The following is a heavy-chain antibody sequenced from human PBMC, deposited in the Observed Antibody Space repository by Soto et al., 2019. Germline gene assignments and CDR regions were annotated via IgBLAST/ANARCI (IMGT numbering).Heavy chain of an antibody. CDR1: GGSISSGGYY. CDR2: IYYCGST. V-gene: IGHV4-31*03. D-gene: IGHD3-10*01. J-gene: IGHJ4*02. Sequence: QVQLQESGPGLVKPSQTLSLTCTVSGGSISSGGYYWSWIRQHPGKGLEWSGYIYYCGSTYHNPSRKSRVTLSGDMSKNQFSLRLRSGTAAATAVYYCARAGMPDYWGQGTLVTVSS. CDR3: ARAGMPDY.